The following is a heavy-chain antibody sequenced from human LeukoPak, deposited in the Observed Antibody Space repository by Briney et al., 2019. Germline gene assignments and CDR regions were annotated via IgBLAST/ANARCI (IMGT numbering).Heavy chain of an antibody. CDR3: ARNRGAGDALDI. CDR1: GFIFSSYE. V-gene: IGHV3-48*03. J-gene: IGHJ3*02. CDR2: ISRSGSPI. D-gene: IGHD4/OR15-4a*01. Sequence: GGSLRLSCAASGFIFSSYEMNWVRQAPGKGLEWVSYISRSGSPIYYADSVKGRFTISRDNAKNSLYLQMNSLRAEDTAVYYCARNRGAGDALDIWGQGTMVTVSS.